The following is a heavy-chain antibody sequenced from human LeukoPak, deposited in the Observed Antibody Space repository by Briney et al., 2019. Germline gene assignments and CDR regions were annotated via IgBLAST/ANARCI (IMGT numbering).Heavy chain of an antibody. J-gene: IGHJ4*02. D-gene: IGHD3-22*01. CDR3: AREAYDSSGEY. Sequence: GGSLRLSCAASGFTFSSYWMHWVRQAPGKGLVWVSRINSDGSSTSYADSVKGRFTISRDNAKNTLYLQMNSLRAEDTAVYYCAREAYDSSGEYWGQGTLVTVSS. CDR1: GFTFSSYW. CDR2: INSDGSST. V-gene: IGHV3-74*01.